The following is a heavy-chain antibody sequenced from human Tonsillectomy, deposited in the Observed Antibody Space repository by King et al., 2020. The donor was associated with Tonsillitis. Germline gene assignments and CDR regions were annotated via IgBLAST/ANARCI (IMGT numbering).Heavy chain of an antibody. Sequence: QLQESGPGLVKPSETLSLTCTVSGGSISSYYWNWIRQPPGKGLEWIGYIYYSGSTNYNPSLKSRVTISVDTSKNQFSLKLSSVTAADTAVYYCARAGSRCYNRYYYYGMDVWGQGTTVTVPS. CDR2: IYYSGST. CDR1: GGSISSYY. D-gene: IGHD3-10*01. V-gene: IGHV4-59*01. CDR3: ARAGSRCYNRYYYYGMDV. J-gene: IGHJ6*02.